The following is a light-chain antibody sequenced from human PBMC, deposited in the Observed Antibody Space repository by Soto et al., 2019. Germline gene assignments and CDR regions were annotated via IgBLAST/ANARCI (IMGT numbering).Light chain of an antibody. CDR2: AAS. CDR1: QTIIRY. V-gene: IGKV1-39*01. Sequence: DIQMTQSPSSLSASVGDRVTITCRASQTIIRYLNWYQQKPGRAPNLLIYAASSLHTGVPSRFNASGSGTEFTLTISSLQPEDSATYYCQQSYSTLFTFGPGTRVEIK. CDR3: QQSYSTLFT. J-gene: IGKJ3*01.